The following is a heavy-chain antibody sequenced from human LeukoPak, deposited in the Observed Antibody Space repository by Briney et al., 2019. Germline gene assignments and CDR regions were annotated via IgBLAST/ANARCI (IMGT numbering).Heavy chain of an antibody. J-gene: IGHJ4*02. D-gene: IGHD6-19*01. CDR3: ARDTPGYSSGWYFEGYFDY. CDR2: ISYDGSNK. CDR1: GFTFNTYT. Sequence: PGGSLRLSCAASGFTFNTYTMNWVRQAPGKGLEWVAVISYDGSNKYYADSVKGRFTISRDNSKNTLYLQMNSLRAEDTAVYYCARDTPGYSSGWYFEGYFDYWGQGTLVTVSS. V-gene: IGHV3-30*04.